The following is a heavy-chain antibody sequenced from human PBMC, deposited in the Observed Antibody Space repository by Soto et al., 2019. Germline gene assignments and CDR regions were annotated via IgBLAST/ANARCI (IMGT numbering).Heavy chain of an antibody. CDR3: ARDRWVAAAATQGWGFDP. Sequence: ASVKVSCKASGYTFTGYYMHWVRQAPGQGLEWMGWINPNSGGTNYAQKFQGRVTMTRDTSISTAYMELSRLRSDDTAVYYCARDRWVAAAATQGWGFDPWGQGTLVTVS. CDR1: GYTFTGYY. J-gene: IGHJ5*02. CDR2: INPNSGGT. V-gene: IGHV1-2*02. D-gene: IGHD6-13*01.